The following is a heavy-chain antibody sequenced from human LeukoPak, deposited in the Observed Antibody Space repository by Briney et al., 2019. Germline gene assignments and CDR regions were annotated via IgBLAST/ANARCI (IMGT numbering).Heavy chain of an antibody. CDR2: INSDGSIT. Sequence: GGSLRLSCAASGFTFTTYWMHWVRQAPGKGLVWVSHINSDGSITSYADSVRGRFTISRDNAKNSLYLQMNSLRVEDTAVYYCARGEYYYDGGYWGQGTLVTVSS. CDR3: ARGEYYYDGGY. V-gene: IGHV3-74*01. CDR1: GFTFTTYW. D-gene: IGHD3-22*01. J-gene: IGHJ4*02.